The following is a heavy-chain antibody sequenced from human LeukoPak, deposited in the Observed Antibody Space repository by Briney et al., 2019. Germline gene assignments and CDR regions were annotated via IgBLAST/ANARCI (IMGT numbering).Heavy chain of an antibody. J-gene: IGHJ4*02. CDR2: LKSKADAAAI. Sequence: GGSLRLSCAASGISFTAAWMSWVRQAPGKGLEWVGRLKSKADAAAIDYAAPVRGRFTISRDDSRNMLYLHMNSLKTEDTAVYYCTSVGYSDYVAAFWGQGTLVTVSS. CDR1: GISFTAAW. V-gene: IGHV3-15*01. D-gene: IGHD5-12*01. CDR3: TSVGYSDYVAAF.